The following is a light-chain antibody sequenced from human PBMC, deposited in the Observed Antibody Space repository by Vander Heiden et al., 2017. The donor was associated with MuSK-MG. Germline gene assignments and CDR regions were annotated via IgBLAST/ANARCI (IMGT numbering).Light chain of an antibody. CDR3: QQRSNWQGT. CDR1: QSVSSY. Sequence: EIVLTQSPATLSLSPVERATLSCRASQSVSSYLAWYQQKPGQAPRLLIYDASNRATGIPARFSGSGSGTDFTLTISSLEPEDFAVYYCQQRSNWQGTFGGGTKVEIK. J-gene: IGKJ4*01. V-gene: IGKV3-11*01. CDR2: DAS.